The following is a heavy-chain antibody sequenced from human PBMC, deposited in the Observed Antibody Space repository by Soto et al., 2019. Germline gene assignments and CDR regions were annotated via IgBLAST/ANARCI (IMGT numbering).Heavy chain of an antibody. CDR2: IDPDGSDT. Sequence: GGSLRLSCAASGFAFSRFPMHWVRQAPGKGLVWVSRIDPDGSDTTYADSVKGRFTISRDNAKNIVYLQMSSLRAEDTALYYCATTAGTYPYCGQGTLVSVSS. CDR1: GFAFSRFP. J-gene: IGHJ4*02. V-gene: IGHV3-74*01. D-gene: IGHD1-26*01. CDR3: ATTAGTYPY.